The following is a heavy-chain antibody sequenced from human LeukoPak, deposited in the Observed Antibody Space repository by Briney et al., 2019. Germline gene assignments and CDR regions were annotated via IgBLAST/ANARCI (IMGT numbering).Heavy chain of an antibody. V-gene: IGHV3-7*04. Sequence: GGSLRLSCAASGFTFSIYWMSWVRQVPGKGLEWVANINQDGSEKYYVDSVKGRFTISRDNAKNSLYLQMNSLRAEDTAVYYCARGVKSAVWQAFDIWGQGTMVTVSS. CDR2: INQDGSEK. CDR3: ARGVKSAVWQAFDI. J-gene: IGHJ3*02. CDR1: GFTFSIYW. D-gene: IGHD6-13*01.